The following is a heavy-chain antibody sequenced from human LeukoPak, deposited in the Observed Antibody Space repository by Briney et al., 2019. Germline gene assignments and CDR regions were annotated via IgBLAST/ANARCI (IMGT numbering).Heavy chain of an antibody. V-gene: IGHV3-74*01. CDR1: GFTFSTYW. D-gene: IGHD4-17*01. J-gene: IGHJ4*02. Sequence: GGSLRLSCAASGFTFSTYWMHWVRQAPGKGLVWVSRFNSDGRSAYYADSVKGPFTISRDNAKNTLYLQMNSLRAEDTAVYYCARGRYYLDSWGQGTLVTVSS. CDR3: ARGRYYLDS. CDR2: FNSDGRSA.